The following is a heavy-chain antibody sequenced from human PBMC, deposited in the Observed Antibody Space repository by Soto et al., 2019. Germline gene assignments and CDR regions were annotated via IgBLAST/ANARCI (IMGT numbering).Heavy chain of an antibody. Sequence: ASVKVSCKASGYTFTSYYMHWVRQAPGQGLEWMGIINPSGGSTSYAQKFQGRVTMTRDTSTSTVYVELSSLRSEDTAVYYCARGISSGGRLVFYYYYGMDVWGQGTTVTVSS. J-gene: IGHJ6*02. CDR1: GYTFTSYY. CDR3: ARGISSGGRLVFYYYYGMDV. V-gene: IGHV1-46*01. D-gene: IGHD6-19*01. CDR2: INPSGGST.